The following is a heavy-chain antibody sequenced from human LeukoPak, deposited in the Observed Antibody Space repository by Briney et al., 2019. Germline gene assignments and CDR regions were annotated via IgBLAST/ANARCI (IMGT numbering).Heavy chain of an antibody. J-gene: IGHJ4*02. V-gene: IGHV1-46*01. CDR2: INPSGGST. CDR1: GYTFTSYY. Sequence: ASVKVSCKASGYTFTSYYMHWVRQAPGQGLEWVGIINPSGGSTSCAQKFQGRVTMTRDTSTSTVYMELSSLRSEDTAVYYCARPRYPTYYYDSSGYYLDYWGQGTLVTVSS. D-gene: IGHD3-22*01. CDR3: ARPRYPTYYYDSSGYYLDY.